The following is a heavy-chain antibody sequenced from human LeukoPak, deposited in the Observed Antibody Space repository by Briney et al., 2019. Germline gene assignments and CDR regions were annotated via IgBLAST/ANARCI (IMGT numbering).Heavy chain of an antibody. Sequence: SETLSLTCAVSGGSISSGGYSWSWIRQPPGKGLEWIGYIYHTGSTYYNPSLKSRVTISVDRSKNQFSLKLSSVTAADTAVYYCARGYGDYDWSDPWGQGTLVTVSS. CDR3: ARGYGDYDWSDP. CDR1: GGSISSGGYS. V-gene: IGHV4-30-2*01. CDR2: IYHTGST. D-gene: IGHD4-17*01. J-gene: IGHJ5*02.